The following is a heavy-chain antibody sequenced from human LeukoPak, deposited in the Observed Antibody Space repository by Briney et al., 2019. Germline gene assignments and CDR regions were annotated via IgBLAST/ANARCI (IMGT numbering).Heavy chain of an antibody. CDR2: ISGSGGST. CDR1: GFTFRSYA. CDR3: ANGIAVAGDAFDI. Sequence: PGGSLRLSCAASGFTFRSYAMSWVRQAPGKGVEWVSAISGSGGSTSYADSVKGRFTISRDNSKNTLYLQMNSLRAEDTAVYYCANGIAVAGDAFDIWGQGTMVTVSS. J-gene: IGHJ3*02. V-gene: IGHV3-23*01. D-gene: IGHD6-19*01.